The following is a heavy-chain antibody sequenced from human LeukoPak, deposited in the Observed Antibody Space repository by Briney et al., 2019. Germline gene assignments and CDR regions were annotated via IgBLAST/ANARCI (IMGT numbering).Heavy chain of an antibody. CDR1: GFTFSSYG. CDR2: ISYDGSNK. Sequence: GGSLTLSCAASGFTFSSYGMHWVRQAQGQGLERVAVISYDGSNKYYADSVKGRFTISRDNSKNKLYLQMNSLRAEDTAVYYCAKEGLRNWFDPWGQGTLVTVSS. CDR3: AKEGLRNWFDP. V-gene: IGHV3-30*18. D-gene: IGHD4/OR15-4a*01. J-gene: IGHJ5*02.